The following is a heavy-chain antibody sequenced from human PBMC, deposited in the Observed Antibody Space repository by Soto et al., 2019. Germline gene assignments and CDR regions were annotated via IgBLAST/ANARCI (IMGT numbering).Heavy chain of an antibody. V-gene: IGHV1-69*13. CDR3: ARDRAYYYDSSGYYGHGSYYYYGMDV. CDR2: IIPIFGTA. CDR1: GGTFSSYA. D-gene: IGHD3-22*01. J-gene: IGHJ6*02. Sequence: SVKVSCKASGGTFSSYAISWVRQAPGEGLEWMGGIIPIFGTANYAQKFQGRVTITADESTSTAYMELSSLRSEDTAVYYCARDRAYYYDSSGYYGHGSYYYYGMDVWGQGTTVTVSS.